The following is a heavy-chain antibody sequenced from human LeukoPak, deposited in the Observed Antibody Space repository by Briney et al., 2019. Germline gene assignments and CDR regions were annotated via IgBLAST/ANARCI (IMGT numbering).Heavy chain of an antibody. V-gene: IGHV4-39*07. Sequence: SETLSLTCTVSGGSISSSSYYWGWIRQPPGKGLEWIGSINYSGSTYYNPSLKSRVTISVDTSKNQFSLKLNSVTAADTAVYYCARDEALGSYYYYYMDVWGKGTTVTVSS. CDR1: GGSISSSSYY. J-gene: IGHJ6*03. CDR2: INYSGST. CDR3: ARDEALGSYYYYYMDV.